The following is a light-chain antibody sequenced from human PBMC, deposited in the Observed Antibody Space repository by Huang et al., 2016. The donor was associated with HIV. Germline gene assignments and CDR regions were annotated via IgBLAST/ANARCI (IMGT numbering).Light chain of an antibody. CDR3: QQYCSTPPIT. V-gene: IGKV1-NL1*01. Sequence: DIQMTQSPSSLSASVGDRVTITCRASQGISNSLAWYQQKPGKAPKLLLYAASRLKSGVPSRFSSSGSGTDYTLTISSLQPEDFATYYCQQYCSTPPITFGQGTRLEIK. J-gene: IGKJ5*01. CDR1: QGISNS. CDR2: AAS.